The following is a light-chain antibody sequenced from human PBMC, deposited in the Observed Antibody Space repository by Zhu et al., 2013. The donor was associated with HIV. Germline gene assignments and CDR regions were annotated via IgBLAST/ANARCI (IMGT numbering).Light chain of an antibody. V-gene: IGKV1-5*01. J-gene: IGKJ3*01. CDR1: QPISKW. CDR2: DAS. CDR3: QHVNNNAA. Sequence: DIQMTQSPSTLSASVGDRVTITCRASQPISKWLAWYQQKPGKVPKLLIYDASNLKSGVPSRFSGRGSGTEFTLIITSLQPEDFATYYCQHVNNNAAFGPGTKVDV.